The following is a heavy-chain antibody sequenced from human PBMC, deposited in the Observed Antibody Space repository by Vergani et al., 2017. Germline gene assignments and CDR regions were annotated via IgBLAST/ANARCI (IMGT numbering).Heavy chain of an antibody. J-gene: IGHJ4*02. CDR1: GYSFTSYW. V-gene: IGHV5-10-1*03. D-gene: IGHD4-17*01. CDR2: IDPSDSYT. Sequence: EVQLVQSGAEVKKPGESLRISCKGSGYSFTSYWISWVRQMPGKGLEWMGRIDPSDSYTNYSPSFQGHVTISADKSISTAYLQWSSLKASDTAMYYCARGPDGNGDHPAYYFDYWGQGTLVTVSS. CDR3: ARGPDGNGDHPAYYFDY.